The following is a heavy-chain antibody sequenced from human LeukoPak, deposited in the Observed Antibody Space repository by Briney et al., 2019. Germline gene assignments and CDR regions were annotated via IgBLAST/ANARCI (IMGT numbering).Heavy chain of an antibody. V-gene: IGHV4-59*01. CDR3: ARRGRTDWFDP. CDR1: GGSISSYY. Sequence: SETLSLTCTVSGGSISSYYWSWIRQPPGKGLEWIGYIYYSGSTNYNPSLKGRVTISVDTSKNQFSLKLSSVTAADTAVYYCARRGRTDWFDPWGQGTLVTVSS. J-gene: IGHJ5*02. D-gene: IGHD1-1*01. CDR2: IYYSGST.